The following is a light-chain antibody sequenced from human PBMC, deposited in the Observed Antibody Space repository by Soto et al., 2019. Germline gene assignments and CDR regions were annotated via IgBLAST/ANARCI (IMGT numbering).Light chain of an antibody. CDR3: QQYSTFSP. CDR1: QSISSW. CDR2: DAS. Sequence: DIQMTQSPSSLSASVGDRVTIAFRASQSISSWLAWYQHKPGKAPKLLMYDASSLEGGVPSRFSGSGSGTEFTLTISRLQPDDFATSHCQQYSTFSPFGQGTKV. V-gene: IGKV1-5*01. J-gene: IGKJ1*01.